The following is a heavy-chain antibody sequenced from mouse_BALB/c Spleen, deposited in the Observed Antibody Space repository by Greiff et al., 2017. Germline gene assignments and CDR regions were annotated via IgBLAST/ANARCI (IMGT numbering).Heavy chain of an antibody. CDR3: ARRGRSSYFDY. CDR1: GFTFSSYA. Sequence: EVRLMESGGGLVKPGGSLKLSCAASGFTFSSYAMSWVRQTPEKRLEWVASISSGGSTYYPDSVKGRFTISRDNARNILYLQMSSLRSEDTAMYYCARRGRSSYFDYWGQGTTLTVSS. J-gene: IGHJ2*01. V-gene: IGHV5-6-5*01. CDR2: ISSGGST. D-gene: IGHD1-1*01.